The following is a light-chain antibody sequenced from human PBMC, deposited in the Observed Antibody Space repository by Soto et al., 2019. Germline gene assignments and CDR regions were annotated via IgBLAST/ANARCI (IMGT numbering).Light chain of an antibody. CDR1: QSLAYSDGNTY. CDR2: KVS. Sequence: DVVMTQSPLSLPVTLGQPASISCRSSQSLAYSDGNTYLNWFQQRPGQSPRRLIYKVSNRDSGVPDRFTGSGLGTDFTLKISRVEAEDVGVYYCMQGTHWPPYTFGQGTKLEI. J-gene: IGKJ2*01. CDR3: MQGTHWPPYT. V-gene: IGKV2-30*01.